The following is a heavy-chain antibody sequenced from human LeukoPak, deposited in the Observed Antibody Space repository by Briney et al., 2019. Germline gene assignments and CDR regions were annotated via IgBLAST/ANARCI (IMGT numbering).Heavy chain of an antibody. CDR2: IYYSGST. V-gene: IGHV4-30-4*08. D-gene: IGHD1-20*01. Sequence: PSQTLSLTCIVSGGSISSGSYHWTWIRQPAGKGLEWIGYIYYSGSTYYNPSLKSRVTISVDTSKNQFSLKLSSVTAADTAVYYCARDLGITGTPDAFDIWGQGTMVTVSS. CDR3: ARDLGITGTPDAFDI. CDR1: GGSISSGSYH. J-gene: IGHJ3*02.